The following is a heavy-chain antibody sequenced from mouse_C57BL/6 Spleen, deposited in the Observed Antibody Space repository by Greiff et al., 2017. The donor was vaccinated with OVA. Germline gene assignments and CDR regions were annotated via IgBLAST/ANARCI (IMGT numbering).Heavy chain of an antibody. CDR2: IHPNSGST. CDR1: GYTFTSYW. J-gene: IGHJ3*01. D-gene: IGHD2-1*01. CDR3: ARSYYGTPWFAY. V-gene: IGHV1-64*01. Sequence: QVQLQQPGAELVKPGASVKLSCKASGYTFTSYWMHWVKQRPGQGLEWIGMIHPNSGSTNYNEKFKSKATLTVDKSSSTAYMQLSSLTSEDSAVYYCARSYYGTPWFAYWGKGTLVTVSA.